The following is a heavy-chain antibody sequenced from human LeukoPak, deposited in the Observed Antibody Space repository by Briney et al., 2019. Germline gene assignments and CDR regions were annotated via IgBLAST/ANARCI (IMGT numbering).Heavy chain of an antibody. Sequence: PGGPLGFSCVASGFSFGDSGMSWFGRAPGKGLDGVADIKKDGSVKDYVDSVKGRFTISRDNAKNSLYLQMDSLRAEDTAVYYCATYTNWVAGDVWGQGTTVSVSS. CDR3: ATYTNWVAGDV. V-gene: IGHV3-7*01. J-gene: IGHJ6*02. CDR1: GFSFGDSG. CDR2: IKKDGSVK. D-gene: IGHD7-27*01.